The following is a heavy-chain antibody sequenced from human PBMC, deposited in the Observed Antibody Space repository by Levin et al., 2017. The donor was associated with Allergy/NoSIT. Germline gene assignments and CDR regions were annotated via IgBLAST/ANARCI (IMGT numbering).Heavy chain of an antibody. CDR1: GFTFTSSA. CDR3: AADGGIAAHYYYYYYGMDV. Sequence: SVKVSCKASGFTFTSSAMQWVRQARGQRLEWIGWIVVGSGNTNYAQKFQERVTITRDMSTSTAYMELSSLRSEDTAVYYCAADGGIAAHYYYYYYGMDVWGQGTTVTVSS. D-gene: IGHD6-6*01. V-gene: IGHV1-58*02. CDR2: IVVGSGNT. J-gene: IGHJ6*02.